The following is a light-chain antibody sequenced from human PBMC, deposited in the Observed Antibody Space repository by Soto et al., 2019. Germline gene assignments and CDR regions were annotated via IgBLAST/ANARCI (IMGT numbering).Light chain of an antibody. J-gene: IGKJ1*01. Sequence: DIQMTQSPSTLSAFVGDRVTITCRASQSIGRWLAWYQQKPGKAPKLLIYDASSLESGVPSRFSGSGSGTEFTLTISSLQPDDFATYYCQQYNTYSPGRTFGQGTKVEVK. CDR1: QSIGRW. CDR3: QQYNTYSPGRT. V-gene: IGKV1-5*01. CDR2: DAS.